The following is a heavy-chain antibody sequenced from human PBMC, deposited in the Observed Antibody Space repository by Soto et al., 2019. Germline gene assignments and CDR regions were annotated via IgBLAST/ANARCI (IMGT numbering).Heavy chain of an antibody. CDR1: GFTFSSYG. CDR2: IWYDGSNK. J-gene: IGHJ6*02. CDR3: ARVEDYYGSGSYIPNLYGMDV. V-gene: IGHV3-33*01. D-gene: IGHD3-10*01. Sequence: PGGSLRLSCAASGFTFSSYGMHWVRQAPGKGLEWVAVIWYDGSNKYYADSVKGRFTISRDNSKNTLYLQMNSLRAEDTAVYYCARVEDYYGSGSYIPNLYGMDVWGQGTTVTVSS.